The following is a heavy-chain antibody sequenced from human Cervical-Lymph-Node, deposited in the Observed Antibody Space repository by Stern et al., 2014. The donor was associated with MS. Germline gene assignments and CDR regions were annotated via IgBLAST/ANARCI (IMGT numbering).Heavy chain of an antibody. Sequence: QLQLQESGPGLVKPSETLSLTCTVSGGSISSYYWSWIRQPPGKGLEWIGYIYYSGSTNYNPSLKSRVTISVDTSKNQFSLKLSSVTAADTAVYYCASLVGYGDYNWFDPWGQGTLVTVSS. CDR3: ASLVGYGDYNWFDP. CDR2: IYYSGST. J-gene: IGHJ5*02. CDR1: GGSISSYY. D-gene: IGHD4-17*01. V-gene: IGHV4-59*01.